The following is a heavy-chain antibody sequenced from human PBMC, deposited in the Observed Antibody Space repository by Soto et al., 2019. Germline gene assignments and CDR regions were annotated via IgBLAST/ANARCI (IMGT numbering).Heavy chain of an antibody. CDR2: ISGSGGST. Sequence: GALRLSCAASGFTFSSYAMSWVRQAPGKGLEWVSAISGSGGSTYYADSVKGRFTISRDNSKNTLYLQMNSRRAEDTAVYYCAKVAVFIFTSCYVYDQYFDCWVRRTLVPVSS. CDR3: AKVAVFIFTSCYVYDQYFDC. D-gene: IGHD2-2*01. V-gene: IGHV3-23*01. J-gene: IGHJ4*02. CDR1: GFTFSSYA.